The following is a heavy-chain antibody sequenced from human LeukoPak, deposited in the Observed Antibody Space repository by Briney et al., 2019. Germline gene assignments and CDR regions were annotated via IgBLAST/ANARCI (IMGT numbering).Heavy chain of an antibody. D-gene: IGHD3/OR15-3a*01. CDR2: IYAGDSDT. CDR1: GYNFTNSW. Sequence: GASLQISCQGSGYNFTNSWIAWVRQLPGKGLEWMGIIYAGDSDTTYSPSFQGQVTISADKSISTAYLQWSSPKASDTAMYYCARRPVGFGQYYFDYWGQGTLVT. J-gene: IGHJ4*02. V-gene: IGHV5-51*01. CDR3: ARRPVGFGQYYFDY.